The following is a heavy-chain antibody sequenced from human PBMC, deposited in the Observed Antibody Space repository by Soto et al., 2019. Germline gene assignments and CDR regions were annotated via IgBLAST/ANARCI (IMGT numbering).Heavy chain of an antibody. D-gene: IGHD3-3*01. Sequence: ASVKVSCKASGYTFTSYDINWVRQATGQGLEWMGWMNPNSGNTGYAQKFQGRVTMTRNTPISTAYMELSSLRSEDTAVYYCARGLRFLEWLSFYYYYGMDVWGQGTTVTVSS. CDR3: ARGLRFLEWLSFYYYYGMDV. V-gene: IGHV1-8*01. J-gene: IGHJ6*02. CDR2: MNPNSGNT. CDR1: GYTFTSYD.